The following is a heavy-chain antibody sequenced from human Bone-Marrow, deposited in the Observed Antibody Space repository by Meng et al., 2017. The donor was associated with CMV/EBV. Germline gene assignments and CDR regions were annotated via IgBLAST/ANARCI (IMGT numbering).Heavy chain of an antibody. V-gene: IGHV3-30*04. Sequence: GGSLRLSCAASGFTFSSYAMHWVRQAPGKGLEWVAVISYDGSNKYYADSVKGRFTISRDNSKNTLYLQMSSLRGEDTDVYYCARGFYLYRGGGFITGTTTHGMEVWGQGTTVTVSS. CDR2: ISYDGSNK. J-gene: IGHJ6*02. D-gene: IGHD1-7*01. CDR1: GFTFSSYA. CDR3: ARGFYLYRGGGFITGTTTHGMEV.